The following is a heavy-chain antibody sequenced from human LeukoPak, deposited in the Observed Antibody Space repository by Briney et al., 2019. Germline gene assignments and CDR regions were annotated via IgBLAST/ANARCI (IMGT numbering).Heavy chain of an antibody. D-gene: IGHD2-2*01. CDR3: ARADCSSSTCYLRRSWFDP. V-gene: IGHV3-21*01. CDR1: GFTLSNYD. CDR2: ISTSSRYI. Sequence: GGSLRLSCAASGFTLSNYDMNWVRQTPGKGLEWVSSISTSSRYIYYKDSVRGRFTISRDDAKNSLYLEMNSLRAEDTAVYYCARADCSSSTCYLRRSWFDPWGQGTLVTVSS. J-gene: IGHJ5*02.